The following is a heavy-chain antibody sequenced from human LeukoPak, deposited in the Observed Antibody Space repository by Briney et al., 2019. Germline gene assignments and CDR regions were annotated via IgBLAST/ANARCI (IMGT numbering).Heavy chain of an antibody. J-gene: IGHJ6*03. Sequence: SVKVSCKASGGTFSSYAISWVRQAPGQGLEWMGGIIPIFGTANYAQKFQGRVTITADESTSTAYMELSSLRSEDTAVYYCARVTYSSGWDDYYYYYMDVRGKGTTVTVSS. V-gene: IGHV1-69*13. CDR3: ARVTYSSGWDDYYYYYMDV. CDR1: GGTFSSYA. CDR2: IIPIFGTA. D-gene: IGHD6-19*01.